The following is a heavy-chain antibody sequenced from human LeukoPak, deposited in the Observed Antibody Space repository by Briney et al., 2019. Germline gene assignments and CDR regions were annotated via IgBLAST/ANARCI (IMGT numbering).Heavy chain of an antibody. CDR2: ISGSGGST. J-gene: IGHJ6*02. V-gene: IGHV3-23*01. Sequence: GGSLRLSCAASGFSLSTYWMSWVRQAPGKGLEWVSAISGSGGSTYYADSVKGRFTISRDNSKNTLYLQMNSLRAEDTAVYYCAKASGRYYFYGMDVWGQGTTVTVSS. CDR1: GFSLSTYW. CDR3: AKASGRYYFYGMDV. D-gene: IGHD2-15*01.